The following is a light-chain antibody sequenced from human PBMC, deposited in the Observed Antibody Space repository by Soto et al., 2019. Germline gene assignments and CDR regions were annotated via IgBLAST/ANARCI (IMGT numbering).Light chain of an antibody. J-gene: IGKJ2*01. Sequence: EIVMTQSPATLSVSPAERASLSSRASQSVSSNLAWYQQKPGQAPTLLIYGASARSSGIPPRFSGSGSGTEFTLTISSLQSEDCAVDYGHHYNNWPFTFGQSTKLEI. CDR1: QSVSSN. V-gene: IGKV3-15*01. CDR3: HHYNNWPFT. CDR2: GAS.